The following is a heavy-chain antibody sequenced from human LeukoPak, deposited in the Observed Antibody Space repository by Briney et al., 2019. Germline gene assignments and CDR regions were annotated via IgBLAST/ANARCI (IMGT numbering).Heavy chain of an antibody. CDR3: ARHGAWDYGSGSYQAVYYFDY. J-gene: IGHJ4*02. CDR2: IYYSGST. CDR1: GGSISSSSYY. Sequence: PSETLSLTCTVSGGSISSSSYYWGWLRQPPGKGLEWIGSIYYSGSTYYNPSLKSRFTISVDTSKNQFSLKLSSVTAADTAVYYCARHGAWDYGSGSYQAVYYFDYWGQGTLVTVSS. V-gene: IGHV4-39*01. D-gene: IGHD3-10*01.